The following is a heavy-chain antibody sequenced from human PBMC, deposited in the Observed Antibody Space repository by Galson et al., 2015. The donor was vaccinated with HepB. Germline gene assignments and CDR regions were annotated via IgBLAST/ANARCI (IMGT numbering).Heavy chain of an antibody. CDR1: GFIFSNAW. CDR2: IKTKTDGGTT. J-gene: IGHJ4*02. CDR3: TTHRGYSSSAGFDY. D-gene: IGHD6-6*01. V-gene: IGHV3-15*01. Sequence: SLRLSCAASGFIFSNAWMSWVRQAPGKGLEWVGHIKTKTDGGTTDYGAPVKGRFTISRDDSRNTLYLQMNSLKTDDTAVYYCTTHRGYSSSAGFDYWGQGTLVTVSP.